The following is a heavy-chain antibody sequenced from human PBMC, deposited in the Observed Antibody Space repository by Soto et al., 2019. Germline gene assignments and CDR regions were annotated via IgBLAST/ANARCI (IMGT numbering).Heavy chain of an antibody. D-gene: IGHD2-15*01. Sequence: QITLKESGPTLVKPTQTLTLTCTFSGFSLSTTGVGVGWIRQPVGKALEWLALIYWDDDKRYSPFLNSRLTITKDTSKNQVVLTMTNMDPVDTATYYCARARLYCTGGSCTTWFDYWGQGTLVTVSS. CDR1: GFSLSTTGVG. CDR3: ARARLYCTGGSCTTWFDY. CDR2: IYWDDDK. J-gene: IGHJ4*02. V-gene: IGHV2-5*02.